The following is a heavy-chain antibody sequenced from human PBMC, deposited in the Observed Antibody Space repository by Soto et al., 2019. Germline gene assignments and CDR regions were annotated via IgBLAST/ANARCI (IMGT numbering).Heavy chain of an antibody. Sequence: PSETLSLTCTVSGGSISSSSYYWGWIRQPPGKGLEWIGTIGNSYYNPSLKRRVTISGDTSKNQFSLELSSVTAADTAVYYCARLDIWTKTYYFDYWGQGTLVTVSS. J-gene: IGHJ4*02. V-gene: IGHV4-39*01. CDR3: ARLDIWTKTYYFDY. CDR2: IGNS. D-gene: IGHD3-9*01. CDR1: GGSISSSSYY.